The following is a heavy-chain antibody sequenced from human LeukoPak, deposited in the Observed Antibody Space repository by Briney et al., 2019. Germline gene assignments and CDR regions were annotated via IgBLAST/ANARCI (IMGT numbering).Heavy chain of an antibody. CDR1: GFTFSSYW. D-gene: IGHD4-17*01. V-gene: IGHV3-7*01. Sequence: PGGSLRLSCAASGFTFSSYWMTWVRQAPGKGLEWVANIKQDGSEKYYVDSVKGRFTISRDNAKNSLYLQMDSLRAEDTAMYFCARDRGWGLRFLDYWGQGTQVTVSS. J-gene: IGHJ4*02. CDR2: IKQDGSEK. CDR3: ARDRGWGLRFLDY.